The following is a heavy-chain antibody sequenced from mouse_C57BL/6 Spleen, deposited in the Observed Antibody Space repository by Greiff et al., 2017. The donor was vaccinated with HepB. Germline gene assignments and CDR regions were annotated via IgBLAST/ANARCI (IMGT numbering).Heavy chain of an antibody. CDR3: ASGPATTGCFAY. J-gene: IGHJ3*01. Sequence: VQLQQSGAELMKPGASVKLSCKATGYTFTGYWIEWVKQRPGHGLEWIGEILPGSGSTNYNEKFKGKATFTADTSSNTAYMQLSSLTTEDSAISYCASGPATTGCFAYWGQGTLVTVSA. CDR2: ILPGSGST. CDR1: GYTFTGYW. D-gene: IGHD2-12*01. V-gene: IGHV1-9*01.